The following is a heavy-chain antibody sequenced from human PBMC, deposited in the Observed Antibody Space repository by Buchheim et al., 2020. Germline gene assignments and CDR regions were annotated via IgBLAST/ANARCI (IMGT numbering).Heavy chain of an antibody. Sequence: VQLVESGGGVVQPGRSLRLSCAASGFTFSSYAMSWVRQAPGKGLEWVSAISGSGGSTYYADSVKGRFTISRDNSKNTLYLQMNSLRAEDTAVYYCAKDQLWFGGEHYYYYGMDVWGQGTT. D-gene: IGHD3-10*01. V-gene: IGHV3-23*04. J-gene: IGHJ6*02. CDR2: ISGSGGST. CDR3: AKDQLWFGGEHYYYYGMDV. CDR1: GFTFSSYA.